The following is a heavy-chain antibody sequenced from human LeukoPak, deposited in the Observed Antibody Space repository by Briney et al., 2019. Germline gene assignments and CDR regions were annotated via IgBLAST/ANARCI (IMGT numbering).Heavy chain of an antibody. CDR2: IYYSGST. CDR1: GGSISSGGYY. CDR3: ARDRLLWFGELSYGMDV. D-gene: IGHD3-10*01. V-gene: IGHV4-31*03. Sequence: SQTLSLTCTVSGGSISSGGYYWSWIRQHPGKGLEWIGYIYYSGSTYYNPSLKSRVTISVDTSKNQFSLKLSSVTAADTAVYYCARDRLLWFGELSYGMDVWGKGTTVTVSS. J-gene: IGHJ6*04.